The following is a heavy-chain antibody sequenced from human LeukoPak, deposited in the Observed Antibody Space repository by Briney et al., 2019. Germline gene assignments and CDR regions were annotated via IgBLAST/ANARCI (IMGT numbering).Heavy chain of an antibody. D-gene: IGHD1-26*01. CDR3: ARGLAGATTSPFDY. V-gene: IGHV1-69*05. J-gene: IGHJ4*02. CDR2: IIPIFGTA. Sequence: ASVKVSCKASGGTFSSYAISWVRQAPGQGLEWMGGIIPIFGTANYAQKFQGRVTITTDESTSPAYMELSSLRSEDTAVYYCARGLAGATTSPFDYWGQGTLVTVSS. CDR1: GGTFSSYA.